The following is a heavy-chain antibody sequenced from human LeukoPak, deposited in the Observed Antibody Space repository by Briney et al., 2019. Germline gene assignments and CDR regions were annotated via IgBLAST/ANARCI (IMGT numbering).Heavy chain of an antibody. CDR2: IWYDGSNK. Sequence: GGSLRLSCAAPGFTFSSYGMHWVRQAPGKGLEWVAVIWYDGSNKYYADSVKGRFTISRDNSKNTLYLQMNSLRAEDTAVYYCAKWSVAGSPFDYWGQGTLVTVSS. V-gene: IGHV3-33*06. CDR3: AKWSVAGSPFDY. D-gene: IGHD6-19*01. CDR1: GFTFSSYG. J-gene: IGHJ4*02.